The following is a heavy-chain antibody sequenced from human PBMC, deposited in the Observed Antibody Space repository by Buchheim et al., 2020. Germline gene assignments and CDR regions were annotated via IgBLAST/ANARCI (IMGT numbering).Heavy chain of an antibody. Sequence: QVQLVQSGAEVKKPGASVKVSCKASGYTFTSYYIHWVRQAPGQGLEWMGIINPSGGSTSYAQKFQGRVTMTRDTSTSTVYMELSSLRSEDTAMYYCARGVHYYGSSGYYQQYYFDYWGQGTL. V-gene: IGHV1-46*01. CDR2: INPSGGST. J-gene: IGHJ4*02. CDR1: GYTFTSYY. D-gene: IGHD3-22*01. CDR3: ARGVHYYGSSGYYQQYYFDY.